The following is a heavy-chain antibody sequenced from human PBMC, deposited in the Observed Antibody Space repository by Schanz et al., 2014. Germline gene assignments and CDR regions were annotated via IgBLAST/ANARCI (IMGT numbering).Heavy chain of an antibody. CDR2: IGSSSSRI. D-gene: IGHD1-20*01. CDR1: GFPFSDYF. CDR3: ANNWNLDY. V-gene: IGHV3-11*01. Sequence: QVQLVDSGGGLVKPGGSLRLSCTASGFPFSDYFMAWIRQPPGRGLEWVSYIGSSSSRIDHADSVKGRFTISRDNAKNSLYLQMNSLRAEDTAVYYCANNWNLDYWGQGTLVTVSS. J-gene: IGHJ4*02.